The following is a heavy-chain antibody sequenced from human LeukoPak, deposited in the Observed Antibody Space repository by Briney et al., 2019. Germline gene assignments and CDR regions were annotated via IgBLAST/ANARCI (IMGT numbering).Heavy chain of an antibody. V-gene: IGHV3-33*01. CDR3: ARGSNSGPTDY. J-gene: IGHJ4*02. D-gene: IGHD4-11*01. Sequence: GGSLRLSCAASGFTLSSYGMHWVRQAPGKGLEWVAVIWYDGSNKYYADSVKGRFTISRDNSKNTLYLQMNSLRAEDTAVYYCARGSNSGPTDYWAREPWSPSPQ. CDR2: IWYDGSNK. CDR1: GFTLSSYG.